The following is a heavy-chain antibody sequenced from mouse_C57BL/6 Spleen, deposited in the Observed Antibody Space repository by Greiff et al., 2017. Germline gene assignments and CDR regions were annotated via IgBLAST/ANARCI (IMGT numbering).Heavy chain of an antibody. CDR3: ASYGNFAMDY. V-gene: IGHV1-19*01. CDR2: INPYNGGT. CDR1: GYTFTDYY. Sequence: EVQVVESGPVLVKPGASVKMSCKASGYTFTDYYMNWVKQSHGKSLEWIGVINPYNGGTSYNQKFKGKATLTVDKSSSTAYMELNSLTSEDSAVYYCASYGNFAMDYWGQGTSVTVSS. D-gene: IGHD2-1*01. J-gene: IGHJ4*01.